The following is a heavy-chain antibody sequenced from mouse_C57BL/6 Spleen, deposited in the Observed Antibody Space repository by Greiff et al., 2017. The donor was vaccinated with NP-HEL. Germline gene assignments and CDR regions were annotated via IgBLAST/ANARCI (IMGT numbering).Heavy chain of an antibody. J-gene: IGHJ3*01. V-gene: IGHV3-1*01. Sequence: EVKLMESGPGMVKPSQSLSLTCTVTGYSITSGYDWHWIRHFPGNKLEWMGYISYSGSTNYNPSLKSRISITHDTSKNHFFLKLNSVTTEDTATYYCARAHYDYEGFAYWGQGTLVTVSA. D-gene: IGHD2-4*01. CDR3: ARAHYDYEGFAY. CDR1: GYSITSGYD. CDR2: ISYSGST.